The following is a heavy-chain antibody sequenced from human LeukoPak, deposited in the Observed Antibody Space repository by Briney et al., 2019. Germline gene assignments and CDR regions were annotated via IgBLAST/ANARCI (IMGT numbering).Heavy chain of an antibody. Sequence: GGSLRLSCAASGFTFSSYGMHWVRQAPGKGLEWVSYISSSSSYTNYADSVKGRFTISRDNAKNSLYLQMNSLRAEVTAVYYCARAPHYSNYGPYYYGMDVWGQGTTVTVSS. D-gene: IGHD4-11*01. CDR1: GFTFSSYG. CDR2: ISSSSSYT. CDR3: ARAPHYSNYGPYYYGMDV. V-gene: IGHV3-21*05. J-gene: IGHJ6*02.